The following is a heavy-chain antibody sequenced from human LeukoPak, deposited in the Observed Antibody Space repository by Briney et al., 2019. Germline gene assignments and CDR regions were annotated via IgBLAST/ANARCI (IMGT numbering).Heavy chain of an antibody. D-gene: IGHD3-22*01. CDR3: AREEYYDSSGYRYPFDY. CDR2: INPSGGST. J-gene: IGHJ4*02. V-gene: IGHV1-46*01. Sequence: ASVKVSCKASGYTFTSYYMHWVRQAPGQGLEWMGLINPSGGSTSYAQKFQGRVTMTRDTSTSTVYMELSSLRSEDTAVYYCAREEYYDSSGYRYPFDYWGQGTLVTVSS. CDR1: GYTFTSYY.